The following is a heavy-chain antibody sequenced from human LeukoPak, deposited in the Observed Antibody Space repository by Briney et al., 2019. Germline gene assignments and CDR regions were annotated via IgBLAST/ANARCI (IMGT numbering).Heavy chain of an antibody. Sequence: GGSLRLSCAASGFTFSGYWMHWVRQPPGKGLVWGSRITGDGRGTTYADCVKGRLTISRDNAKNTLYLQMISLRAEDTAVYYCARDTGWYFDLWGRGTLVTVSS. CDR2: ITGDGRGT. D-gene: IGHD4-17*01. J-gene: IGHJ2*01. V-gene: IGHV3-74*01. CDR3: ARDTGWYFDL. CDR1: GFTFSGYW.